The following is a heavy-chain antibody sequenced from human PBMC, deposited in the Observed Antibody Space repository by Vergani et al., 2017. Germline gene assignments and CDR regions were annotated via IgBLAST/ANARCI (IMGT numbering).Heavy chain of an antibody. CDR1: GFTFSNYD. CDR3: GGLAVFDY. V-gene: IGHV3-30*02. J-gene: IGHJ4*02. CDR2: IRSDASNK. D-gene: IGHD3-16*01. Sequence: QVQLVESGGGVVQPGGSLSLSCAASGFTFSNYDMHWARQAPGKGLEWVAFIRSDASNKYYGDSVKGRFTISRDNSKNTLYLQMNSLRAEDTAVYYCGGLAVFDYWGQGTLVTVSS.